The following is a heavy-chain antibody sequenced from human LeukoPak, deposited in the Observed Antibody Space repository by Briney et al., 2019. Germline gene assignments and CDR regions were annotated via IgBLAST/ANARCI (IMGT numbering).Heavy chain of an antibody. V-gene: IGHV3-23*01. CDR3: AKLGDILTGYPYYFDY. Sequence: GGSLRLSCAASGFTFNNYWMSWVRQVPGKGLEWVSGISGSGGSTYYADSVKGRFTISRDNSKNTLYLQMNSLRAEDTAVYYCAKLGDILTGYPYYFDYWGQGTLVTVSS. CDR1: GFTFNNYW. D-gene: IGHD3-9*01. J-gene: IGHJ4*02. CDR2: ISGSGGST.